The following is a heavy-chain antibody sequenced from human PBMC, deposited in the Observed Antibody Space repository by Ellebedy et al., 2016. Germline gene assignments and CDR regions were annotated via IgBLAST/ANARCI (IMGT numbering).Heavy chain of an antibody. CDR3: ARVAVRYFDWTPQGWVDY. CDR1: GFTFSVAG. CDR2: IVFSGTAT. V-gene: IGHV3-21*01. D-gene: IGHD3-9*01. J-gene: IGHJ4*02. Sequence: GESLKISXAASGFTFSVAGMTWVRQAPGKGLEWVATIVFSGTATYYSDSVKGRFIISRDNAKNSLFLQMNSLRAEDTAVYYCARVAVRYFDWTPQGWVDYWGQGTLVTVSS.